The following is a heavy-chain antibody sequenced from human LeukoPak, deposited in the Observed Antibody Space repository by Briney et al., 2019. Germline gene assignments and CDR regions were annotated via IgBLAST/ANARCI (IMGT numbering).Heavy chain of an antibody. CDR3: ARGIFYGGNPYYVFDI. CDR1: GFTFSSYA. V-gene: IGHV3-30*14. Sequence: GRSLRLSCAASGFTFSSYAMHWVRQAPGKGLEWVAVISYDGSNKYYADSVKGRFTISRENSKNTLYLQMNSLRVEDTAVYSCARGIFYGGNPYYVFDIWGQGTMVTVSS. CDR2: ISYDGSNK. D-gene: IGHD4-23*01. J-gene: IGHJ3*02.